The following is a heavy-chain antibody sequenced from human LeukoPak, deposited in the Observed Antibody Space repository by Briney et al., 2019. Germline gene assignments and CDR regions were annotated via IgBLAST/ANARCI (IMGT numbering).Heavy chain of an antibody. Sequence: GGSLRLSCAASGFTFSSYAMSWVRQAPGKGLEWVSAISGSGGSTYYADSVKGRLTISRDNSKNTLYLQMNSLRAEDTAVYYCAKDPKSPYGMDVWGQGTTVTVSS. CDR1: GFTFSSYA. J-gene: IGHJ6*02. CDR3: AKDPKSPYGMDV. CDR2: ISGSGGST. V-gene: IGHV3-23*01.